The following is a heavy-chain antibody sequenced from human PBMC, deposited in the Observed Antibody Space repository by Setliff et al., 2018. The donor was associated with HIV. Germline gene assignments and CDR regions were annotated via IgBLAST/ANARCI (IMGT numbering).Heavy chain of an antibody. V-gene: IGHV4-31*03. Sequence: SETLSLTCTVSGGSISSGGYYWSWIRQHPGKGLEWIGYIYYSGSTYYNPSLKSRVTISVDTSKNQFSLNLSSLTAADTAVYYCARGSSSSWYGLRAFDIWGQGTMVTVSS. CDR1: GGSISSGGYY. J-gene: IGHJ3*02. CDR2: IYYSGST. D-gene: IGHD6-13*01. CDR3: ARGSSSSWYGLRAFDI.